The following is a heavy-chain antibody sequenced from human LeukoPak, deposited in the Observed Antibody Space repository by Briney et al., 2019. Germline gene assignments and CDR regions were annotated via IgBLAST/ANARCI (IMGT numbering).Heavy chain of an antibody. CDR3: AIQYYDFWSGSIY. CDR2: INWNGGST. J-gene: IGHJ4*02. V-gene: IGHV3-20*04. D-gene: IGHD3-3*01. CDR1: GFTFDDYG. Sequence: VGSLRLSCAASGFTFDDYGMSRVRQAPGKGLEWVSGINWNGGSTGYADSVKGRFTISRDNAKNSLYLQMNSLRAEDTALYYCAIQYYDFWSGSIYWGQGTLVTVSS.